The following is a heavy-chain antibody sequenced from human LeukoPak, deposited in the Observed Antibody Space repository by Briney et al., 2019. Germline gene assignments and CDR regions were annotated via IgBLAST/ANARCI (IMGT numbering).Heavy chain of an antibody. V-gene: IGHV4-59*02. J-gene: IGHJ4*02. CDR1: DASVSSYY. Sequence: PSETLSLTCTVSDASVSSYYWSWIRQPPGKGLEWIGYIYYSGNTNYNPSLDSRATLSVDTSKNQFSLRLTSVTAADTAVYYCARVRVGGTFYYFDYWGQGTLVTVSS. CDR3: ARVRVGGTFYYFDY. D-gene: IGHD2/OR15-2a*01. CDR2: IYYSGNT.